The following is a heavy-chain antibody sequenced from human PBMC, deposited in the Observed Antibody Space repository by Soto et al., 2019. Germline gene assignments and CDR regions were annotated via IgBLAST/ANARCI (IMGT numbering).Heavy chain of an antibody. J-gene: IGHJ4*02. V-gene: IGHV1-69*08. Sequence: QVQLVQSGAEVKKPGSSVKVSCKASGGTFSSYTISWVRQAPGQGLEWMGRIIPILGIANYAQKFQGRVTITADKSTSTADMELRSLRTEDTAVYYCARDIRGSGKGYWGQGTLVTVSS. D-gene: IGHD3-10*01. CDR1: GGTFSSYT. CDR2: IIPILGIA. CDR3: ARDIRGSGKGY.